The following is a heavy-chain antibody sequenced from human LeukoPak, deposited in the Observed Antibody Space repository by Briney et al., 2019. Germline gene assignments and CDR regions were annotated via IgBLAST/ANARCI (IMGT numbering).Heavy chain of an antibody. Sequence: PGGSLRLSCTASGFSFSTYSMNWVRQAPGKGLEWVSYIVGSSSNIYYADSVKGRFTISRDNAKNSLYLQMNSLRAEDTAVYYCATDSPETATFDYWGQGTLVTVSS. V-gene: IGHV3-48*04. CDR2: IVGSSSNI. CDR1: GFSFSTYS. D-gene: IGHD1-1*01. CDR3: ATDSPETATFDY. J-gene: IGHJ4*02.